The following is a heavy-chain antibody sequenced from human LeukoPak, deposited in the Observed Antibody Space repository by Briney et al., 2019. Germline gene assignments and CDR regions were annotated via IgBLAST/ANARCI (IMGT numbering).Heavy chain of an antibody. CDR2: ISSSSSTI. CDR1: GFTFNNYG. J-gene: IGHJ4*02. D-gene: IGHD6-19*01. CDR3: ASTQWLANFDY. Sequence: GGSLRLSCAASGFTFNNYGMHWVRQAPGKGLEWVSYISSSSSTIYYADSVKGRFTISRDNAKNSLYLQMNSLRAEDTAVYYCASTQWLANFDYWGQGTLVTVSS. V-gene: IGHV3-48*01.